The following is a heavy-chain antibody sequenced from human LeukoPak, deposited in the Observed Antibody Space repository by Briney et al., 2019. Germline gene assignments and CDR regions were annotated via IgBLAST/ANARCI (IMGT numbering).Heavy chain of an antibody. CDR3: ARAYPFMGSGYFDY. CDR1: GGSISTYY. Sequence: SETLSLTCTVSGGSISTYYWNWIRQPPGKGLEWIGHIYNSGSTNYNPSLKSRVAISVDTSKNQFSLELRSVTAADTAVYYCARAYPFMGSGYFDYWGQGTLVTVSS. D-gene: IGHD3-22*01. CDR2: IYNSGST. J-gene: IGHJ4*02. V-gene: IGHV4-4*09.